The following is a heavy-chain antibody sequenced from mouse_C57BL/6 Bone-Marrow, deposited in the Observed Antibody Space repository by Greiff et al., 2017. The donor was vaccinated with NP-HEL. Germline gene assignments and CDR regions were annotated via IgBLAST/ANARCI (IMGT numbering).Heavy chain of an antibody. CDR2: ISSGSSTI. D-gene: IGHD1-1*01. CDR3: ARDYGSSPLYW. Sequence: EVHLVESGGGLVKPGGSLKLSCAASGFTFSDYGMHWVRQAPEKGLEWVAYISSGSSTIYYADKVKGRFTISRDNAKNTPFLQMTRLRSEDTAMYYCARDYGSSPLYWWGQGTTLTVSS. CDR1: GFTFSDYG. J-gene: IGHJ2*01. V-gene: IGHV5-17*01.